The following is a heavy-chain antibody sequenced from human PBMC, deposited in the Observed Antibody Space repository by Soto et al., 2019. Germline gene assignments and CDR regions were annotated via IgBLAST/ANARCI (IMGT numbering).Heavy chain of an antibody. Sequence: SVKGSCKAAGGTFSSYAISWGRQAPGQGLEWMGGIIPIFGTANYAQKFQGRVTITADESTSTAYMELSSLRSEDTAVYYCARVVYSSGWYAIDYWGQGTLVTVSS. V-gene: IGHV1-69*13. D-gene: IGHD6-19*01. CDR3: ARVVYSSGWYAIDY. CDR1: GGTFSSYA. CDR2: IIPIFGTA. J-gene: IGHJ4*02.